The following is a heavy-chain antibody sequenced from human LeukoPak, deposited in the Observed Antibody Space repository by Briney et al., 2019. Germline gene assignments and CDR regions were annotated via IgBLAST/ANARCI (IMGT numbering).Heavy chain of an antibody. V-gene: IGHV3-48*04. CDR3: ARGADSGYDYYYDSSGYPPHSFDY. CDR1: GFTFSSYS. CDR2: ISSSSSTI. D-gene: IGHD3-22*01. J-gene: IGHJ4*02. Sequence: PGGSLRLSCAASGFTFSSYSMNWVRQAPGKGLEWVSYISSSSSTIYYADSVKGRFTISRDNAKNSLYLQMNSLRAEDTAVYYCARGADSGYDYYYDSSGYPPHSFDYWGQGTLVAVSS.